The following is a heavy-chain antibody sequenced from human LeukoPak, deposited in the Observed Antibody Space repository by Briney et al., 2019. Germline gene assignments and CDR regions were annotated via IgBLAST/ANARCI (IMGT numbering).Heavy chain of an antibody. V-gene: IGHV3-7*01. Sequence: GGSLRLSCAASGFTFTSYWMSWVRQAPGKGLEWVAHINEDGSEKYYVDSVKGRFTISRDNAKNSLYLQMNSLRAENTAVYYCARETHYDFWSGKVDYFDYWGQGTLVTVSS. J-gene: IGHJ4*02. D-gene: IGHD3-3*01. CDR2: INEDGSEK. CDR1: GFTFTSYW. CDR3: ARETHYDFWSGKVDYFDY.